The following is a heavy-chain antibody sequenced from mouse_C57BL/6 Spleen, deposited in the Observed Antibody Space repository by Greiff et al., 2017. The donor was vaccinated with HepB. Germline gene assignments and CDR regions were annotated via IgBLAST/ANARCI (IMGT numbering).Heavy chain of an antibody. J-gene: IGHJ4*01. D-gene: IGHD1-1*01. CDR1: GYTFTTYP. CDR2: FHPYNDDT. CDR3: ARRDYGSSYAMDY. V-gene: IGHV1-47*01. Sequence: QVQLKQSGAELVKPGASVKMSCKASGYTFTTYPLEWMKQNHGKSLEWIGNFHPYNDDTKYNEKFKGKATLTVEKSSSTVYLELSRLTSDDSAVYYCARRDYGSSYAMDYWGQGTSVTVSS.